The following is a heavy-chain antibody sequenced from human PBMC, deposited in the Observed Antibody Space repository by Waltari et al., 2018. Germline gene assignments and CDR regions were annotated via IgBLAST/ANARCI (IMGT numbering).Heavy chain of an antibody. CDR2: IYYSGST. D-gene: IGHD2-15*01. V-gene: IGHV4-59*11. Sequence: QVQLQESGPGLVKPSETLSLTCTVSGGSISSHYWSWIRQPPGKGLEWIGYIYYSGSTKYNPALKSRVTISVDTSKNQFSLKLSAVTAADTAVYYCVRRMVVAATCWFDPWGQGTLVTVSS. J-gene: IGHJ5*02. CDR1: GGSISSHY. CDR3: VRRMVVAATCWFDP.